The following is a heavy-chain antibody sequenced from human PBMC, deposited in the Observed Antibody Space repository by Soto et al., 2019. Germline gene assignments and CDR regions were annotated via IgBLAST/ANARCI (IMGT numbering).Heavy chain of an antibody. D-gene: IGHD2-21*01. Sequence: QVQLQESGPGLVKSSETLSLICTVSGGSISSSSFFWGWIRQPPGRGLEWLGSIYYSGSTYYNPSLKSRVTISADTSKNQFSLQLKSVTAADTAVYYCARLYGGDYYSPDYWGQGTLVTVSS. V-gene: IGHV4-39*01. CDR3: ARLYGGDYYSPDY. CDR2: IYYSGST. J-gene: IGHJ4*02. CDR1: GGSISSSSFF.